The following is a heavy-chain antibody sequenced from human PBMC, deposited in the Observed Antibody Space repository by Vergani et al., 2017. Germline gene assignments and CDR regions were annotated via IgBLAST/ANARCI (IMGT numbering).Heavy chain of an antibody. CDR1: GFTFSSYS. V-gene: IGHV3-48*01. CDR2: ISSSSSTI. CDR3: ARDPTVTTYYYYYYYGMDV. J-gene: IGHJ6*02. D-gene: IGHD4-17*01. Sequence: EVQLVESGGGLVQPGGSLRLSCAASGFTFSSYSMNWVRQAPGKGLEWVSYISSSSSTIYYADSVKGRFTISRDNAKNSLYLQMNSLRAEDTAVYYCARDPTVTTYYYYYYYGMDVWGQGTTVTVSS.